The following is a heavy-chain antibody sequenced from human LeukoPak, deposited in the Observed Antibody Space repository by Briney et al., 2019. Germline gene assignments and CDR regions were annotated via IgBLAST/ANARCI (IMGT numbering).Heavy chain of an antibody. CDR3: VRGGSGIYSVSSALDI. Sequence: GGSLRLSCAASGFTVSSNYMSWVRQAPAQGLEWVSIIYSVGSTYYADSVKGRFTISRDNSKNTLYLQMNTLRAEDTAIYYCVRGGSGIYSVSSALDIWGQGTMVTVSS. CDR1: GFTVSSNY. D-gene: IGHD5/OR15-5a*01. J-gene: IGHJ3*02. CDR2: IYSVGST. V-gene: IGHV3-53*01.